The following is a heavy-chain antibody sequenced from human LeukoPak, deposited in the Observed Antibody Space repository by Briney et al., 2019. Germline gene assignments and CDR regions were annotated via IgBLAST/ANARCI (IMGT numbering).Heavy chain of an antibody. CDR3: AKGLRYSDN. CDR2: ISYDGSNK. V-gene: IGHV3-30*18. J-gene: IGHJ4*02. CDR1: RFTFSSYG. Sequence: PGGSLRLSCAAYRFTFSSYGMHWVRQAPGKGLEWVAVISYDGSNKYYADSVKGRFTISRDNSKNTLYLQMNSLRAEDTAVYYCAKGLRYSDNWGQGTLVTVSS. D-gene: IGHD3-9*01.